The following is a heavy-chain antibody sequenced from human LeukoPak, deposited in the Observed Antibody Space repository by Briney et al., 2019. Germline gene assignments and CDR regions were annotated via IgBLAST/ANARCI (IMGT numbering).Heavy chain of an antibody. CDR1: GFTFSSYG. D-gene: IGHD3-22*01. Sequence: GGSLRLSCAASGFTFSSYGMHWVRQAPGKGLEWVAVIWYDGSNKYYADSEKGRFTISRDNSKNTLYLQMNSLRAEDTAVYYCARDHYYDSSGYPGYWGQGTLVTVSS. CDR2: IWYDGSNK. CDR3: ARDHYYDSSGYPGY. V-gene: IGHV3-33*01. J-gene: IGHJ4*02.